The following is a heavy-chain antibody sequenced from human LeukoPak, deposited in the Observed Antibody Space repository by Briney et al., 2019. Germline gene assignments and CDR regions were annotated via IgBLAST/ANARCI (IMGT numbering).Heavy chain of an antibody. Sequence: GGSLRLSCAASGFTFDDYGMSWVRQAPGKGLEWVSGINWNGGSTGYADSVKGRFTISRDNAKNSLYLQMNSLRAEDTALYYCARVVDSSGRRRGYYFDYWGQGTLVTVSS. CDR1: GFTFDDYG. V-gene: IGHV3-20*04. CDR3: ARVVDSSGRRRGYYFDY. D-gene: IGHD6-19*01. CDR2: INWNGGST. J-gene: IGHJ4*02.